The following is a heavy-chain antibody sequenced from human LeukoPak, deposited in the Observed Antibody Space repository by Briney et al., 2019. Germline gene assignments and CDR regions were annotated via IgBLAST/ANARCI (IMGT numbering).Heavy chain of an antibody. J-gene: IGHJ6*02. D-gene: IGHD3-22*01. Sequence: GGSLRLSCAASGFTFSSYWMSWVRQAPGKGLEWVANIKQDGSEKYYVDSVKGRFTISRDNAKNSLYLQMNSLRAEDTAVYYCAXXXXXXXDSSGYAYYYGMDVWGQGTTVTVSS. CDR2: IKQDGSEK. V-gene: IGHV3-7*01. CDR3: AXXXXXXXDSSGYAYYYGMDV. CDR1: GFTFSSYW.